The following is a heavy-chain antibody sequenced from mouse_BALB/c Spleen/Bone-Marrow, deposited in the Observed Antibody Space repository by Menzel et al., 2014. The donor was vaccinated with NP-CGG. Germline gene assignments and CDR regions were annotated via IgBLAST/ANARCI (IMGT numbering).Heavy chain of an antibody. CDR3: TTLARNNFDY. J-gene: IGHJ2*01. D-gene: IGHD3-1*01. CDR2: IYPGNSDT. V-gene: IGHV1-5*01. Sequence: EVQLQQSGTVLARPGAAVKMSCKASGYTFSNYWMHWVKQRPGQGLEWIGTIYPGNSDTTYNQNFKGKAKLTAVTSTSTAYMELSSLTNEDSAVYYCTTLARNNFDYWGQGPTLTVPS. CDR1: GYTFSNYW.